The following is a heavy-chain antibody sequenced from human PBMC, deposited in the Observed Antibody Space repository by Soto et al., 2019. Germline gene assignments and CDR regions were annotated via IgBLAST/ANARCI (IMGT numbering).Heavy chain of an antibody. J-gene: IGHJ6*02. CDR1: GFTFSDYY. V-gene: IGHV3-11*06. Sequence: GGSLRLSCAASGFTFSDYYMSWIRQAPGKGLEWVSYISSSSSYTNYADSVKGRFTISRDNAKNSLYLQMNSLRAEDTAVYYCARDGYYDILTGYYYGMDVWGQGTTVTVSS. CDR3: ARDGYYDILTGYYYGMDV. CDR2: ISSSSSYT. D-gene: IGHD3-9*01.